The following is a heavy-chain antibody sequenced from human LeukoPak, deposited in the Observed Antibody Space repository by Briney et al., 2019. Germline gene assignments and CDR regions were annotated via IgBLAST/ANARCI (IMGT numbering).Heavy chain of an antibody. CDR3: VRERFHGSGAPKFDF. D-gene: IGHD3-10*01. Sequence: GGSLRLSCAASGFTFSSYTMNWVRQAPGKGLEWVSSTSSSSSYIYYADSVKGRFTISRDNAFNSLYLQMNSLRVEDTAVYYCVRERFHGSGAPKFDFWGQGTLLTVSS. CDR1: GFTFSSYT. V-gene: IGHV3-21*01. J-gene: IGHJ4*02. CDR2: TSSSSSYI.